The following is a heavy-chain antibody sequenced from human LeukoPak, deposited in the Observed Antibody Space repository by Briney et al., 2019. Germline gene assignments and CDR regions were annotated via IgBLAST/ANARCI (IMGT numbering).Heavy chain of an antibody. D-gene: IGHD2-15*01. CDR1: GFTFSSYS. CDR2: ISSSSSYI. Sequence: GGSLRLSCAASGFTFSSYSMNWARQAPGKGLEWVSSISSSSSYIYYADSVKGRFTISRDNAKNSLYLQMNSLRAEDTAVYYCARDGVYSWDYFDYWGQGTLVTVSS. CDR3: ARDGVYSWDYFDY. V-gene: IGHV3-21*01. J-gene: IGHJ4*02.